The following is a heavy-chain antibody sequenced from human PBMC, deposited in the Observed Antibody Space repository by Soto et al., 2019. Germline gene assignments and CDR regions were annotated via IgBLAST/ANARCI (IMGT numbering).Heavy chain of an antibody. Sequence: GGSLRLSCAASGFTFSNYAMSWVRQAPGKGLEWVSAITGSGGDTFHADSVKGRFTISRDKTKNTLYLQMNGLRAEDTAVYYCAKGSTSSRPYYFDFWGQGTLVTVSS. D-gene: IGHD2-2*01. CDR2: ITGSGGDT. CDR1: GFTFSNYA. CDR3: AKGSTSSRPYYFDF. J-gene: IGHJ4*02. V-gene: IGHV3-23*01.